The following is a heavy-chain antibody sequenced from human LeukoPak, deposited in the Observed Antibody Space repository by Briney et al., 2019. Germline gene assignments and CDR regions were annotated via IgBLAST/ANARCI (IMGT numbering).Heavy chain of an antibody. J-gene: IGHJ5*02. CDR1: GYTFTSYG. CDR2: ISAYNGNT. CDR3: ARGGYSSGWWGENWFDP. D-gene: IGHD6-19*01. V-gene: IGHV1-18*01. Sequence: ASVKVSCKASGYTFTSYGISWVRQAPGQGLEWMGWISAYNGNTNYAQKLQGRVTMTTDTSTSTAYMELRSLRSDDTAVYYCARGGYSSGWWGENWFDPWGQGTLVTVSS.